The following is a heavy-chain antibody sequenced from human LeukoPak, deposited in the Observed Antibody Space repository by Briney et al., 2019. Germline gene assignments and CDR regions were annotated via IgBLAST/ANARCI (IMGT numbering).Heavy chain of an antibody. CDR1: GGTFSSYG. J-gene: IGHJ5*02. D-gene: IGHD3-9*01. V-gene: IGHV1-69*13. CDR2: IIPIFGTA. CDR3: ASCAYYDILTGYYKHWFDP. Sequence: GASVKVSCKASGGTFSSYGISWVRQAPGQGLEWMGGIIPIFGTANYAQKFQGRVTITADESTSTAYMELSSLRSEDTAVYYCASCAYYDILTGYYKHWFDPWGQGTLVTVSS.